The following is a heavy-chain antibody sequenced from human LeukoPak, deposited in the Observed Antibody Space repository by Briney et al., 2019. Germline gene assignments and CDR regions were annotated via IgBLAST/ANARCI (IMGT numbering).Heavy chain of an antibody. CDR2: IKQDGSDK. Sequence: GGSPRLSCAASGFTFSSYWMTWVRQAPGKGLEWVASIKQDGSDKNYVDSVKGRFTISRDNAKNSLYLQMNSLRDEDTAVYYCARTRLSSDCWGQGTLVTVSS. V-gene: IGHV3-7*01. J-gene: IGHJ4*02. CDR1: GFTFSSYW. D-gene: IGHD2/OR15-2a*01. CDR3: ARTRLSSDC.